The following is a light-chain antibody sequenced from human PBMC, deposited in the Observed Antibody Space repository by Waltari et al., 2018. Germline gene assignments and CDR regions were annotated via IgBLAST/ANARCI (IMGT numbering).Light chain of an antibody. V-gene: IGKV2-28*01. CDR3: MQQLQTPRS. J-gene: IGKJ3*01. CDR2: MGS. Sequence: DIVMTQSPLSLPVTPGASASCSCSSSQSLLHSNGKNYLDWYVQKPGQSPQLLICMGSNRASGVPDRFSGSGSGTDFTLEISRVEPEDVGIYYCMQQLQTPRSFGPGTKVEIK. CDR1: QSLLHSNGKNY.